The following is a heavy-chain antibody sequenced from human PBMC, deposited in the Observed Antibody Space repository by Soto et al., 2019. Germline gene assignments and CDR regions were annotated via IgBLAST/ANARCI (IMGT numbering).Heavy chain of an antibody. CDR3: ARDTPGTYYDFWSGPRWFDP. D-gene: IGHD3-3*01. CDR1: GFTFSDYY. CDR2: ISSSGSTI. J-gene: IGHJ5*02. Sequence: PGGSLRLSCAASGFTFSDYYMSWIRQAPGKGLEWVSYISSSGSTIYYADSVKGRFTISRDNAKNSLYLQMNSPRAEDTAVYYCARDTPGTYYDFWSGPRWFDPWGQGTLVTVSS. V-gene: IGHV3-11*01.